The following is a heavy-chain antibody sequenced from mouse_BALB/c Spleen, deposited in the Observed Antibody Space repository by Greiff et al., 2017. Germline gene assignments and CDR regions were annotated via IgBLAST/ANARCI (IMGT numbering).Heavy chain of an antibody. Sequence: ESGGGLVKPGGSLKLSCAASGFAFSSYDMSWVRQTPEKRLEWVAYISSGGGSTYYPDTVKGRFTISRDNAKNTLYLQMSSLKSEDTAMYYCARHEVRNFDVWGAGTTVTVSA. CDR1: GFAFSSYD. J-gene: IGHJ1*01. V-gene: IGHV5-12-1*01. CDR3: ARHEVRNFDV. CDR2: ISSGGGST. D-gene: IGHD2-14*01.